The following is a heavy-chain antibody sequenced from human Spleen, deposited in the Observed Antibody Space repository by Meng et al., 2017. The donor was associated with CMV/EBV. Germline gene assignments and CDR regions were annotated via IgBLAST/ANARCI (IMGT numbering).Heavy chain of an antibody. CDR1: GFTVSSKY. CDR2: IYSGGTT. Sequence: GGSLRLSCAASGFTVSSKYMSWVRQAPGKGLEWVSVIYSGGTTPYADSVKGRFTISRDNSKNTLYLQMNSLRAEDTAVYYCARPNDDFWSGYLSIWGQGTTVTVSS. CDR3: ARPNDDFWSGYLSI. J-gene: IGHJ6*02. V-gene: IGHV3-53*01. D-gene: IGHD3-3*01.